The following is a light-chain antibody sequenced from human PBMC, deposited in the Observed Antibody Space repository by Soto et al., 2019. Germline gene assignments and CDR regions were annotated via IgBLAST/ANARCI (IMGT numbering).Light chain of an antibody. J-gene: IGLJ3*02. CDR1: NIGIKA. Sequence: SYELTQPPSVSVAPGQTASITCGGDNIGIKAVHWYKQQAGQAPELVVYSDRDRPSGIPGRFSGSNSGSTATLTISRVEAGDEADYYCQVRESPSDHSVVFGGGTKVTVL. CDR3: QVRESPSDHSVV. V-gene: IGLV3-21*02. CDR2: SDR.